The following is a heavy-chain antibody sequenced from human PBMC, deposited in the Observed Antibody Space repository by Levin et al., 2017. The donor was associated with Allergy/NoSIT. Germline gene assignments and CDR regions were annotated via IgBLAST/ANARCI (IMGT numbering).Heavy chain of an antibody. D-gene: IGHD6-19*01. V-gene: IGHV4-59*08. CDR3: ARHAGGWRGEIDY. Sequence: SQTLSLTCTVSGGSISSYYWSWIRQPPGKGLEWIGYIHYSGNTNYNPSLRSRVTISVDTSENQFSLNLSSVTAADTAVYYCARHAGGWRGEIDYWGQGTLVPVSS. J-gene: IGHJ4*02. CDR1: GGSISSYY. CDR2: IHYSGNT.